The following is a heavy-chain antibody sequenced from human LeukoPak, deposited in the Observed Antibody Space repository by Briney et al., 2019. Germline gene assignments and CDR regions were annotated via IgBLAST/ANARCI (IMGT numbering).Heavy chain of an antibody. CDR3: ARELPPLEKYYFDY. D-gene: IGHD3-3*01. CDR2: ISSIGSNT. CDR1: GFTFSSYA. V-gene: IGHV3-23*01. J-gene: IGHJ4*02. Sequence: GGSLRLSCAASGFTFSSYAMSWVRQAPGKGLEWVSAISSIGSNTYYADSVKGRFTISRDNSKNTLSLQMNSLRAEDTAVYYCARELPPLEKYYFDYWGQGTLVTVSS.